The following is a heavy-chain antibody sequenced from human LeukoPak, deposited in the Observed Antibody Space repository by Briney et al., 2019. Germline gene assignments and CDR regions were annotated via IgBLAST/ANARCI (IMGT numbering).Heavy chain of an antibody. V-gene: IGHV3-7*01. Sequence: GGSLRLSCAASGFTFSSYWMSWVRQAPGKGLEWVANIKQDGTEKYYVDSVKGRFTISRDNAKNSLYLQMNSLRAEDTAVYYCARVGAAVDFDYWGQGTLVTVSS. CDR2: IKQDGTEK. CDR1: GFTFSSYW. J-gene: IGHJ4*02. CDR3: ARVGAAVDFDY. D-gene: IGHD6-13*01.